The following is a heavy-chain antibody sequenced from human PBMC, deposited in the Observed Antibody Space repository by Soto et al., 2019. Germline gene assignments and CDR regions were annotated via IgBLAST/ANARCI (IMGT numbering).Heavy chain of an antibody. CDR3: ASRHSSPYFDY. J-gene: IGHJ4*02. Sequence: PSETLSLTCTVSGGSISSGDYYWSWICQPPGKGLEWIGSIYYSGSTYYNPSLKSRVTISVDTSKNQFSLKLNSVTAADTAVYYCASRHSSPYFDYWGQGTLVTVSS. D-gene: IGHD6-13*01. CDR1: GGSISSGDYY. CDR2: IYYSGST. V-gene: IGHV4-30-4*01.